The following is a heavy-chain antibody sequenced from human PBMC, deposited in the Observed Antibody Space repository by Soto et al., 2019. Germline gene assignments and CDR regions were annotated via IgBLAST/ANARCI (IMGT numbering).Heavy chain of an antibody. J-gene: IGHJ3*02. CDR1: GFTVSSNY. CDR2: IYSGGST. CDR3: AKQYGCNSGVWAFDI. Sequence: GGSLRLSCAASGFTVSSNYMSWVRQAPGKGLEWVSVIYSGGSTYYADSVKCRFTISRDNSKNTLYLQMNSLRAEDTAVYYCAKQYGCNSGVWAFDIWGQGTMVTVSS. D-gene: IGHD2-8*01. V-gene: IGHV3-66*04.